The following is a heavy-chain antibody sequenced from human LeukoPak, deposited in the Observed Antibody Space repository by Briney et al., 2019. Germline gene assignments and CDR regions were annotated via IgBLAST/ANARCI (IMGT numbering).Heavy chain of an antibody. D-gene: IGHD3-22*01. CDR3: AKAGTYYYDSSGYYFDY. CDR2: ISWNSGSI. CDR1: GFTFSSYS. J-gene: IGHJ4*02. V-gene: IGHV3-9*03. Sequence: PGGSLRLSCAASGFTFSSYSMNWVRQAPGKGLEWVSGISWNSGSIGYADSVKGRFTISRDNAKNSLYLQMNRLRAEDMALYYCAKAGTYYYDSSGYYFDYWGQGTLVTVSS.